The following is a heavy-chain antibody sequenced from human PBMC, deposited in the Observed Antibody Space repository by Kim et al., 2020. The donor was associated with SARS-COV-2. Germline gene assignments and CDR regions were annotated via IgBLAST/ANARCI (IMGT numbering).Heavy chain of an antibody. Sequence: ASVKVSCKASGYTFTGYYMHWVRQAPGQGLEWMGRINPNSGGTNYAQKFQGRVTMTRDTSISTAYMELSRLRSDDTAVYYCARDPLYYAPDAFDIWGQGTMITVSS. CDR2: INPNSGGT. J-gene: IGHJ3*02. D-gene: IGHD2-2*01. V-gene: IGHV1-2*06. CDR1: GYTFTGYY. CDR3: ARDPLYYAPDAFDI.